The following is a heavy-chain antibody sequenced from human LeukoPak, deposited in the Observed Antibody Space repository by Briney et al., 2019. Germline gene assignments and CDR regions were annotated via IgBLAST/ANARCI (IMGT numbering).Heavy chain of an antibody. CDR3: ARMHRYGRC. Sequence: PGGSLRLSCAASGFTFSSYAMSWVRQAPGKGLEWVSAISGSGGSTYYADSVKGRFTISRDNAKKSLDLQMNSLRAEDTAVYYCARMHRYGRCWGQGTLVTVSS. V-gene: IGHV3-23*01. CDR1: GFTFSSYA. D-gene: IGHD5-18*01. CDR2: ISGSGGST. J-gene: IGHJ4*02.